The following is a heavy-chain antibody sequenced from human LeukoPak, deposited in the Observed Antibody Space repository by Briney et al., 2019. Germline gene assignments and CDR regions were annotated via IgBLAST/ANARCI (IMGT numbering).Heavy chain of an antibody. J-gene: IGHJ4*02. Sequence: GGSLRLSCAASGFTFSSYEMNWVRQAPGKGLEWVSAISGSGGSTYYADSVKGRFTISRDNSKNTLYLQMNSLRAEDTAVYYCAKDLTTVVTATFDYWGQGTLVTVSS. V-gene: IGHV3-23*01. CDR1: GFTFSSYE. D-gene: IGHD4-23*01. CDR3: AKDLTTVVTATFDY. CDR2: ISGSGGST.